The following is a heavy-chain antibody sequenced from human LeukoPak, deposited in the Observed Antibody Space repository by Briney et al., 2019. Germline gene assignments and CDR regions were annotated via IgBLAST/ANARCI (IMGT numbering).Heavy chain of an antibody. V-gene: IGHV1-2*02. CDR3: ARTNTVDAFDI. CDR2: INPNSGGT. J-gene: IGHJ3*02. CDR1: GYTFTGYY. Sequence: GASVKVSCKASGYTFTGYYMHWVRQAPGQGLEGMGWINPNSGGTNYAQKFQGRVTTTRDTSISTAYMELSRLRSDDTAVYYCARTNTVDAFDIWGQGTMVTVSS. D-gene: IGHD4-17*01.